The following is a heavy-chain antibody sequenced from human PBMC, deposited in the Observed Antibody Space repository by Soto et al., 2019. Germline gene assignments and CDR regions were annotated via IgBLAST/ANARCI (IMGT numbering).Heavy chain of an antibody. J-gene: IGHJ6*02. Sequence: SETLSLTCNVSGGSISDFYWSWIRQSPGKGLEWIGYLYYTGSTNYNPALKSRVTISLDTSKNQFSLKVRSVTAADTAVYYCARGGGYDFRSSQAPPIDVWGQGTTVTVSS. D-gene: IGHD3-3*01. CDR3: ARGGGYDFRSSQAPPIDV. V-gene: IGHV4-59*01. CDR1: GGSISDFY. CDR2: LYYTGST.